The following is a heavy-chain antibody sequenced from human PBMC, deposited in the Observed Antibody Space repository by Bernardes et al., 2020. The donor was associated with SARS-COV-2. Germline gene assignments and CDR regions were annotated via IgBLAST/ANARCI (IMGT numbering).Heavy chain of an antibody. CDR3: TRDARISMRVVVMPQAAFDI. V-gene: IGHV4-59*12. D-gene: IGHD3-22*01. CDR1: GGSSSSYC. CDR2: IYNSGST. Sequence: EPFSTTYTVTGGSSSSYCCCWIRPPPGKGLVWIGSIYNSGSTNYHPSLESRVTISIDTSKNQLSLKLSSVTAADTAVYYCTRDARISMRVVVMPQAAFDIWGQGTMVTVSS. J-gene: IGHJ3*02.